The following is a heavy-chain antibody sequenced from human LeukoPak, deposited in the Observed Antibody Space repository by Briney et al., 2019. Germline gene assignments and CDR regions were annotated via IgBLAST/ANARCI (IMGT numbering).Heavy chain of an antibody. D-gene: IGHD6-13*01. CDR1: GGSISSYY. CDR3: ARGHPGTIDP. Sequence: SETLSLTCTVSGGSISSYYWSWIRQPPGKGLEWIGYIYYSGTTNYNPSLKSRVTISIDTSNNQFSLRLSSVTAADTAVYYCARGHPGTIDPWGQGTLVTVSS. J-gene: IGHJ5*02. V-gene: IGHV4-59*01. CDR2: IYYSGTT.